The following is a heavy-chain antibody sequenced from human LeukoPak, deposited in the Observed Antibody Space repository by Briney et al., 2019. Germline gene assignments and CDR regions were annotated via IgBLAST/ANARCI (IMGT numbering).Heavy chain of an antibody. V-gene: IGHV3-21*01. CDR2: ISSSSSYI. CDR1: GFTFSNYW. J-gene: IGHJ4*02. D-gene: IGHD1-26*01. Sequence: GGSLRLSCAASGFTFSNYWMHWVRQAPGKGLEWVSSISSSSSYIYYAGSVKGRFTISRDNAKNSLYLQMNSLRAEDTAVYYCARDLVGAWLYWGQGTLVTVSS. CDR3: ARDLVGAWLY.